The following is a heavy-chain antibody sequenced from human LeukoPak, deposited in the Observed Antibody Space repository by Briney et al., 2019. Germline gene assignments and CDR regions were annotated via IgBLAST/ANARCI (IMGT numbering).Heavy chain of an antibody. Sequence: SETLSLTCAVYGGSFSGYYWSWIRQPPGKGLEWIGEIYHSGSTNYNPSLKSRVTISVDKSKNQFSLKLSSVTAADTAVYYCAREIVGARHLDYWGQGTLVTVSS. V-gene: IGHV4-34*01. CDR1: GGSFSGYY. CDR2: IYHSGST. D-gene: IGHD1-26*01. CDR3: AREIVGARHLDY. J-gene: IGHJ4*02.